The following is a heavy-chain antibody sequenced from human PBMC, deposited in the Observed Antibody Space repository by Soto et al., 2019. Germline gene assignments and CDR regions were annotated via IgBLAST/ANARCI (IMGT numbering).Heavy chain of an antibody. CDR3: ASHMIVVVVYLFYH. V-gene: IGHV3-23*01. CDR1: GFTFSTYA. D-gene: IGHD3-22*01. J-gene: IGHJ1*01. Sequence: EVQLLESGGGLVQRGGSLRLSCVVSGFTFSTYAMSWVRQAPGKGLEWVSTITSSGDNTYYAESVKGRFTTSRDNSKNTLYLQLNSLRGDDASVYYCASHMIVVVVYLFYHWGQGTLVTVSS. CDR2: ITSSGDNT.